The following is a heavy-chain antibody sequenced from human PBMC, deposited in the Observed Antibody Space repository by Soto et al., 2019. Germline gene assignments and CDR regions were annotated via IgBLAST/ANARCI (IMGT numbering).Heavy chain of an antibody. CDR2: ISGSGGST. J-gene: IGHJ3*02. D-gene: IGHD3-9*01. V-gene: IGHV3-23*01. CDR3: ARILRYFACCLGAFDI. CDR1: GFAFSSYA. Sequence: HPGGSLRLSCAASGFAFSSYAMSWVRQAPGKGLEWVSAISGSGGSTYYADSVKGRFTISRDNSKNTLYLQMNSLRAEDTAVYYCARILRYFACCLGAFDIWGQGTMVTVSS.